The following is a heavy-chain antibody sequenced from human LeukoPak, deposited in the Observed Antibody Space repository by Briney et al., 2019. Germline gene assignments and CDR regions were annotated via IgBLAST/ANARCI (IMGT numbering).Heavy chain of an antibody. CDR3: ARVRLHVDNGVWLTYYMDV. V-gene: IGHV1-69*16. D-gene: IGHD2-8*01. J-gene: IGHJ6*03. CDR2: IIPILGIA. Sequence: ASVKVSCKASGGTFSSYTISWVRQAPGQGLEWMGRIIPILGIANYAQKFQGRVTITTDESTSTAYMELSSLRSEDTAVYYCARVRLHVDNGVWLTYYMDVWGKGTTVTVSS. CDR1: GGTFSSYT.